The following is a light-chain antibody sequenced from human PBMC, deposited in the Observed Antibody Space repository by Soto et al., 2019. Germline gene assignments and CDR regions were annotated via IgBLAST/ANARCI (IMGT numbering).Light chain of an antibody. CDR1: QTMSTY. V-gene: IGKV1-39*01. CDR2: DVS. J-gene: IGKJ4*01. Sequence: DIQMTQSQSSVSASVGDTVTIFCRASQTMSTYLHWYQHKPEKVPRLLISDVSTLQSGVPGRFRGSGSETEFTLTITYLQPEDFVTYCCQQGYSIHALPFGGGTKVELK. CDR3: QQGYSIHALP.